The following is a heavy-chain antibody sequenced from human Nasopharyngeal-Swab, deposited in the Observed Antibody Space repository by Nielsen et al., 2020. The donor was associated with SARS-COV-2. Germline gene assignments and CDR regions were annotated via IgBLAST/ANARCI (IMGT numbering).Heavy chain of an antibody. J-gene: IGHJ4*02. D-gene: IGHD6-6*01. CDR2: ISSSGDYI. V-gene: IGHV3-21*01. CDR3: ARIGYSSSSTDY. CDR1: GFAFNIYT. Sequence: GGSLRLSCAASGFAFNIYTMNWVRQAPGKGLEWVSAISSSGDYIYYAASVKGRFTISRDNAKDSLYLQMNSLRIEDTAVYFCARIGYSSSSTDYWGQGTLVTVSS.